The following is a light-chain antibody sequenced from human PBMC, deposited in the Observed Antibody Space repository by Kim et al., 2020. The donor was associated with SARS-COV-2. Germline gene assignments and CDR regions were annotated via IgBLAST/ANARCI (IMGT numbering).Light chain of an antibody. V-gene: IGKV1-9*01. CDR2: AAS. CDR1: QVISSN. J-gene: IGKJ1*01. Sequence: ASLGDRVTITCRASQVISSNLAWYQQKPGNAPKLLIFAASTLHAGVPSRFSGSGSGTEFTLTISSLQPEDFAVYYCQQVKSYPRTFGQGTKVDIK. CDR3: QQVKSYPRT.